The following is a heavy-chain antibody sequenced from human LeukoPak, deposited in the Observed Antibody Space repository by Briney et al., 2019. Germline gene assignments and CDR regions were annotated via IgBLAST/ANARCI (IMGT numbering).Heavy chain of an antibody. V-gene: IGHV3-23*01. D-gene: IGHD6-6*01. J-gene: IGHJ3*02. Sequence: SGGSLRLSCAASGLTFSSYAMSWVRQAPGKGLEWVSAISGSGGSTYYADSVKGRFTISRDNSKNTLYLQMNSLRAEDTAVYYCAKTIAARPRSAFDIWGQGTMVTVSS. CDR2: ISGSGGST. CDR3: AKTIAARPRSAFDI. CDR1: GLTFSSYA.